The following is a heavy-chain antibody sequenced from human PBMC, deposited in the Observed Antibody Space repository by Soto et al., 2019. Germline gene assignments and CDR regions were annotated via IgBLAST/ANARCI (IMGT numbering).Heavy chain of an antibody. CDR3: ARESGSRNYYYYAMDV. Sequence: PVGSLRLSCAASGFTVSSNYMSWVRQAPGKGLEWVSVIYSGGSTYYADSVKGRFTISRDNSKNTLYLQMNSLRAEDTAVYYYARESGSRNYYYYAMDVWGQGTTVTVSS. V-gene: IGHV3-53*01. J-gene: IGHJ6*02. D-gene: IGHD3-3*01. CDR1: GFTVSSNY. CDR2: IYSGGST.